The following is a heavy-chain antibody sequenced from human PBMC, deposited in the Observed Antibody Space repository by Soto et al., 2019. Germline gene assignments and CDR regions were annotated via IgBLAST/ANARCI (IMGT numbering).Heavy chain of an antibody. J-gene: IGHJ4*02. CDR2: IYYSGST. V-gene: IGHV4-59*01. D-gene: IGHD4-17*01. CDR1: GGSISRYY. Sequence: SETLSLTCTVSGGSISRYYWSWIRQPPGKGLEWIGYIYYSGSTNYNPSLKSRVTISVDTSKNQFSLKLSSVTAADTAVYYCANYPTTVTSDYWGQGTLVTVSS. CDR3: ANYPTTVTSDY.